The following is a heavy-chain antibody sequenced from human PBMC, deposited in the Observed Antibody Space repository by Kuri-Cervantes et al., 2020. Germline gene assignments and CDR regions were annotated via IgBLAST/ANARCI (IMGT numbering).Heavy chain of an antibody. CDR2: ISSSSSYI. Sequence: GGSLRLSCAASGFTFSSYAMSWVRQAPGKGLEWVSAISSSSSYIYYADSVKGRFTISRDNAKNSLYLQMNSLRAEDTAVYYCARDLIVDWFDPWGQGTLVTVSS. CDR1: GFTFSSYA. D-gene: IGHD2-15*01. CDR3: ARDLIVDWFDP. V-gene: IGHV3-21*01. J-gene: IGHJ5*02.